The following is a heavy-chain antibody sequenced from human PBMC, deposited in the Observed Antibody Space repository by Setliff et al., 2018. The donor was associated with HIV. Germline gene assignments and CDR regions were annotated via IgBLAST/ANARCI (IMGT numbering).Heavy chain of an antibody. CDR1: GGSISSGSYY. V-gene: IGHV4-61*09. D-gene: IGHD2-15*01. CDR3: ARAGAATRKAFDI. J-gene: IGHJ3*02. CDR2: IYTSGSA. Sequence: SETLSLTCTVSGGSISSGSYYWSWIRQPAGKGLEWIGHIYTSGSANYNPSLKSRVTISVDTSKNQFSLKLSSVTAADTAVYYCARAGAATRKAFDIWGQGTMVTVSS.